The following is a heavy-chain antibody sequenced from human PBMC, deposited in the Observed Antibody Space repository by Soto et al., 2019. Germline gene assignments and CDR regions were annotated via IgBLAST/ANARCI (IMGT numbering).Heavy chain of an antibody. V-gene: IGHV1-18*01. CDR1: GYTFTSYG. Sequence: QAQLVQSGPEVKKPGASVKVSCKASGYTFTSYGISWVRQAPGQGLEWLGWISPYDDNTKYAQIRQGRVSMTTDTSSNTAYMELRSLRSDDTAMYYCARGGYYDSSGSRNYHYYGMNVWGQGTTVTVSS. D-gene: IGHD3-22*01. CDR2: ISPYDDNT. J-gene: IGHJ6*02. CDR3: ARGGYYDSSGSRNYHYYGMNV.